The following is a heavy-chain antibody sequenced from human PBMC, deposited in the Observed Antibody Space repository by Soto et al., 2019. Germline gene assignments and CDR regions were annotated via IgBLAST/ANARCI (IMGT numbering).Heavy chain of an antibody. CDR1: GYNFASYW. CDR3: ARHVTVDDHVLWFDP. J-gene: IGHJ5*02. V-gene: IGHV5-51*01. CDR2: IYPGDSDT. D-gene: IGHD2-8*01. Sequence: PGESLKISCKGSGYNFASYWIAWVRQTPGQGLEWIGLIYPGDSDTRYSPSFQGQVTMSADKSISTAYLRWNSLKASDTAIYYCARHVTVDDHVLWFDPWGQGTLVTVSS.